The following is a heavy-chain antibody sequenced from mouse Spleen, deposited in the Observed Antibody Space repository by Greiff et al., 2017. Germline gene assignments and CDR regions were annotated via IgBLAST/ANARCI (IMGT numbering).Heavy chain of an antibody. D-gene: IGHD2-1*01. V-gene: IGHV1-15*01. Sequence: QVQLKQSGAELVRPGASVTLSCKASGYTFTDYEMHWVKQTPVHGLEWIGAIDPETGGTAYNQKFKGKAILTADKSSSTAYMELRSLTSEDSAVYYCTRYGNYDAMDYWGQGTSVTVSS. CDR3: TRYGNYDAMDY. CDR1: GYTFTDYE. J-gene: IGHJ4*01. CDR2: IDPETGGT.